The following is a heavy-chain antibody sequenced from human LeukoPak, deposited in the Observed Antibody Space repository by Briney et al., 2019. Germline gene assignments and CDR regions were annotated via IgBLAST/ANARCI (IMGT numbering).Heavy chain of an antibody. CDR2: ISSSSSTI. V-gene: IGHV3-48*01. CDR1: GFTFSSYS. Sequence: PGGSLRLSCAASGFTFSSYSMNWVRQAPGKGLEWVSYISSSSSTIYYADSVKGRFTISRDNAKNSLYLQMNSPRAEDTAVYYCARDLGYSSGPNYWGQGTRVTVSS. D-gene: IGHD6-19*01. CDR3: ARDLGYSSGPNY. J-gene: IGHJ4*02.